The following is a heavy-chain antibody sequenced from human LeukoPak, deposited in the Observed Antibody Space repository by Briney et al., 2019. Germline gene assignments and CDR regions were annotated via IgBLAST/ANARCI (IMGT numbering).Heavy chain of an antibody. CDR3: AKGDIVVVTAIPDY. V-gene: IGHV3-43*02. D-gene: IGHD2-21*02. J-gene: IGHJ4*02. CDR2: ISGDGYST. Sequence: PGGSLRLSCAASGFTFNHYAMHWVRQAPGKGLEWVSLISGDGYSTYYADSVRGRFTISRDNSKNSLYLQMNSLRTEDTALYYCAKGDIVVVTAIPDYWGQGTLVTVSS. CDR1: GFTFNHYA.